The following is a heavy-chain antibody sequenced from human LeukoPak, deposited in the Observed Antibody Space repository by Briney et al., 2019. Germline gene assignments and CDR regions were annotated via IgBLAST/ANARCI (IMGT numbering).Heavy chain of an antibody. CDR2: ISAYNGNT. J-gene: IGHJ4*02. CDR1: GYTFTSYG. Sequence: ASVKVSCKASGYTFTSYGISWVRQAPGQGLEWMGWISAYNGNTNYAQKLQGRVTMTTVTSTSTAYMELRSLRSDDTAVYYCARDRATMVRGVISKIDYWGQGTPVTVSS. V-gene: IGHV1-18*01. D-gene: IGHD3-10*01. CDR3: ARDRATMVRGVISKIDY.